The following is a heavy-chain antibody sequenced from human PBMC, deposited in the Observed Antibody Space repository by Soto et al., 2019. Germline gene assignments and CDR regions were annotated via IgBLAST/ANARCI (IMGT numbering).Heavy chain of an antibody. Sequence: ASVKVSCRGSGYSFTSYGISWVRQAPGQGLEWMGWISAYNGNTKYAQKLQGRVTMTTDTSTSTAYMELRSLRSDDTAVYYCARDNVVVPAAIDNWFGPWGQGTLVTVSS. CDR1: GYSFTSYG. CDR2: ISAYNGNT. V-gene: IGHV1-18*01. CDR3: ARDNVVVPAAIDNWFGP. J-gene: IGHJ5*02. D-gene: IGHD2-2*01.